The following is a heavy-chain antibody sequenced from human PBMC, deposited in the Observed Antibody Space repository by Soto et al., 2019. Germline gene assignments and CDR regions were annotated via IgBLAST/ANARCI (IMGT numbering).Heavy chain of an antibody. V-gene: IGHV1-69*01. CDR3: ARGDSPYVWFNEF. D-gene: IGHD3-16*01. J-gene: IGHJ4*02. Sequence: QEQLVQSGAEVKKPGSSVTVSCKDSGGLFSSYAISWVRQAPGQGLEWMGGIIPVFGTPYYAQKFQGRVTITADESTNTAYMELSSLTSEDTAMYYCARGDSPYVWFNEFWGQGSLVTVPS. CDR1: GGLFSSYA. CDR2: IIPVFGTP.